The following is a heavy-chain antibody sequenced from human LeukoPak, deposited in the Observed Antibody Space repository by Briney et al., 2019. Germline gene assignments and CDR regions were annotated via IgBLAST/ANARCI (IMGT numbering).Heavy chain of an antibody. CDR1: GYSFTDYY. CDR2: INPNSGGT. D-gene: IGHD6-13*01. Sequence: EASVKVSCKASGYSFTDYYMHWVRQAPGQGLEWMGLINPNSGGTNYAQNFQGRVTMTRDTSISTVYMELSRLKSDDTAVYYCARLSSSWSTYFDYWGQGTLVTVSS. J-gene: IGHJ4*02. V-gene: IGHV1-2*02. CDR3: ARLSSSWSTYFDY.